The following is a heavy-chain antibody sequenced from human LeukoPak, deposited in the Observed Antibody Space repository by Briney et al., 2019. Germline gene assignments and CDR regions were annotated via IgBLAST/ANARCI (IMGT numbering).Heavy chain of an antibody. CDR2: IYHAGST. J-gene: IGHJ4*02. D-gene: IGHD6-19*01. CDR3: ARAAAVTGQFEF. CDR1: GASISSSNX. V-gene: IGHV4-4*02. Sequence: XSGASISSSNXXTWVRQPPGXXLEXIGEIYHAGSTKYNPSLKSRLTISVDKSNNSFSLSLTSVTAADTAFYYCARAAAVTGQFEFWGQGTLVTVSS.